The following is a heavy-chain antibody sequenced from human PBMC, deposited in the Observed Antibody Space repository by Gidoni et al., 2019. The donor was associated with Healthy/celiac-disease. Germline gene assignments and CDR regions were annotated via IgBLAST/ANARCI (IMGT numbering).Heavy chain of an antibody. V-gene: IGHV4-31*03. Sequence: QVQLQESCPGLVKPSQTLSLTCTVSCGSISSGGYYWSWIRQHPGKGLEWIGYIYYSGSTYYNPSLKSRVTISVDTSKNQFSLKLSSGTAADTAVYYCARDSGDTVTGMDVWGQGTTVTVSS. CDR3: ARDSGDTVTGMDV. J-gene: IGHJ6*02. D-gene: IGHD4-17*01. CDR1: CGSISSGGYY. CDR2: IYYSGST.